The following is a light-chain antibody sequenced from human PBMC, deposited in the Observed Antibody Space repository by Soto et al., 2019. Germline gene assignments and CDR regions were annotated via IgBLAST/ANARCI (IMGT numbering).Light chain of an antibody. V-gene: IGKV1-33*01. CDR1: QDINKY. Sequence: DIQMTQSPSSLSASVGDRVTITCQASQDINKYLNWYQQKPGKAPKVLIYDASNSETGVPSRFSGSGSGTDFTFTISSLQPEDFATHYCQQYDNVLFTSTFGQGTKVDIK. CDR3: QQYDNVLFTST. CDR2: DAS. J-gene: IGKJ2*01.